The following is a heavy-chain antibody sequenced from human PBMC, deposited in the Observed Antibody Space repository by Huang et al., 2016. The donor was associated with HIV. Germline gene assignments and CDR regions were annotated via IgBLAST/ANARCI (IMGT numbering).Heavy chain of an antibody. CDR3: VKDLNRDYDILAGLEI. J-gene: IGHJ3*02. CDR2: IQSDRNNT. CDR1: GFVFSSYG. V-gene: IGHV3-30*02. Sequence: QVQLVQSGGGVVQPGGSLRLSCTTSGFVFSSYGMHWVRQAPGKGLEWVAFIQSDRNNTFYVDSVKGRFTISRDNSKSTLFLQMNSLRIEDTAIYYCVKDLNRDYDILAGLEIWGQGTMVIVSS. D-gene: IGHD3-9*01.